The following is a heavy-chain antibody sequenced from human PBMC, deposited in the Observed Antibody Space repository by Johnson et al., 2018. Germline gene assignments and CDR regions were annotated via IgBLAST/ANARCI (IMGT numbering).Heavy chain of an antibody. V-gene: IGHV3-30*18. D-gene: IGHD1-14*01. CDR3: AKSFRITPDGFDI. J-gene: IGHJ3*02. CDR1: GFTFSSYG. Sequence: QVQLVESGGGVVQPGRSLRLSCAASGFTFSSYGMHWVRQAPGKGLEWVAVISYDGGNKYYADSVKGRLTISRDNSNNTLYSQIKSLRAEDTAVYFCAKSFRITPDGFDIWGQGTMVTVSS. CDR2: ISYDGGNK.